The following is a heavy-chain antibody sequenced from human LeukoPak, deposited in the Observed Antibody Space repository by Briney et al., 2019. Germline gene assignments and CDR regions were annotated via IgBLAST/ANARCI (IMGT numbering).Heavy chain of an antibody. CDR1: GGSISSYY. Sequence: SSETLSLTCTVSGGSISSYYWSWIRQPAGKGLEWIGRIYTSGSTNYNPSLKSRVTMSVDTSKNQFSLKLSSVTAADTAVYYCARHAYDSSGRYYMDVWGKGTTVTVSS. CDR3: ARHAYDSSGRYYMDV. CDR2: IYTSGST. V-gene: IGHV4-4*07. D-gene: IGHD3-22*01. J-gene: IGHJ6*03.